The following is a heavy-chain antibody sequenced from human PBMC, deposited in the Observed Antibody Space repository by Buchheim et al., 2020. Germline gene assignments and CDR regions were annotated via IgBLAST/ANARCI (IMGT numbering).Heavy chain of an antibody. V-gene: IGHV1-46*01. CDR2: INPSGGST. D-gene: IGHD2-21*01. CDR1: GYTFTSYY. Sequence: QVQLVQSGAEVKKPGASVKVSCKASGYTFTSYYMHWVRQAPGQGLEWMGIINPSGGSTSYAPKFQGRVTMTRATSTTPVYMELSSLRSEDTAVYYCAREPVYCGGDCYRAHYFDYWGQGTL. J-gene: IGHJ4*02. CDR3: AREPVYCGGDCYRAHYFDY.